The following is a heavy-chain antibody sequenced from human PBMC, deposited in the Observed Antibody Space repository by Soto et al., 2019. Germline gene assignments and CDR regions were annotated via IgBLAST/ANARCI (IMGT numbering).Heavy chain of an antibody. Sequence: PSQTVSLTCAISGASVSRNSAAWNWIRQSPSRGLEWLGRTYCRSKWYNDYAVSVKSRITISRDNSKNTMYLQMGSLRPEDMAVDYCARLARPDLYYRDVGGKGTPGTVS. V-gene: IGHV6-1*01. CDR2: TYCRSKWYN. CDR1: GASVSRNSAA. J-gene: IGHJ6*03. D-gene: IGHD6-6*01. CDR3: ARLARPDLYYRDV.